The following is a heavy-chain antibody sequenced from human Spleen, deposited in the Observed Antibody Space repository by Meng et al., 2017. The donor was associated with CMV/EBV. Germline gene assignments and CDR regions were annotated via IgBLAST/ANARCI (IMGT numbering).Heavy chain of an antibody. CDR3: ARAGSGDYSGWFDP. CDR1: RDTLNGYY. Sequence: KASRDTLNGYYMHWVRQAPGQGLEWMGWMNPDSGGTNYAPNFQGRVTMTRDTSTSTVSMELSSLRSEDTAVYYCARAGSGDYSGWFDPWGQGTLVTVSS. CDR2: MNPDSGGT. V-gene: IGHV1-2*02. J-gene: IGHJ5*02. D-gene: IGHD3-3*01.